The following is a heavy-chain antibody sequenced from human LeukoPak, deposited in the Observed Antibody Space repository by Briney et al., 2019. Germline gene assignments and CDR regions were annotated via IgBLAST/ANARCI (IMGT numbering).Heavy chain of an antibody. V-gene: IGHV4-59*08. CDR1: GGSVSDNY. Sequence: SETLSLTCTVSGGSVSDNYWSWIRQPPGKGLEWIGYAYYSGHTNYNSSLKSRVTMSLDTSKSQFSLRLSSVTAADTAVYFCARHPFATPFDYWGPGTLVTVSS. CDR2: AYYSGHT. J-gene: IGHJ4*02. D-gene: IGHD2-15*01. CDR3: ARHPFATPFDY.